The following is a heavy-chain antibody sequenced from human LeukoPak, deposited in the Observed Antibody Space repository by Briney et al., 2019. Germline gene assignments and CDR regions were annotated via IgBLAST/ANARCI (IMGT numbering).Heavy chain of an antibody. J-gene: IGHJ4*02. D-gene: IGHD2-21*02. CDR2: IYYSGST. V-gene: IGHV4-31*03. CDR3: AMAFCGGGCYSRLYYFDY. CDR1: GGSISSGGYY. Sequence: SETLSLTCTVSGGSISSGGYYWSWIRQHPGKGLEWIGYIYYSGSTYYNPSLKSRVTISVDTSKNQLSLKLSSVTAADTAVYYCAMAFCGGGCYSRLYYFDYWGQGTLVTVSP.